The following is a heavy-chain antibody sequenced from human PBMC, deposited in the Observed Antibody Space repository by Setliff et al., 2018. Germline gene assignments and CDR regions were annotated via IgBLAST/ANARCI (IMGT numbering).Heavy chain of an antibody. Sequence: SETLSLTCTVSGGSISNYYWSWIRQPAGKGLEWIGRIYTSGSTNYDPSLKSRVTMSVDTSKNQFSLKVPSVTAADTAVYYCARSFSRSGKFLLDYWGQGALVTVSS. V-gene: IGHV4-4*07. CDR3: ARSFSRSGKFLLDY. D-gene: IGHD1-26*01. J-gene: IGHJ4*02. CDR1: GGSISNYY. CDR2: IYTSGST.